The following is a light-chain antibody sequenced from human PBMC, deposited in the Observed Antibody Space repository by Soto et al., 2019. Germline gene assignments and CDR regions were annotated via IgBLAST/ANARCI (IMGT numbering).Light chain of an antibody. V-gene: IGLV2-14*01. CDR2: GVS. Sequence: QSALTQPASVSGSPGQSITISCTGTSSDVGGYNYVSWYQQYPGKAPKLMIFGVSDRPSGVSNRFSGSKSGNTASLTISGRQAEDEADYYCSSYKTSSTVVVFGGGTKLTVL. CDR3: SSYKTSSTVVV. J-gene: IGLJ2*01. CDR1: SSDVGGYNY.